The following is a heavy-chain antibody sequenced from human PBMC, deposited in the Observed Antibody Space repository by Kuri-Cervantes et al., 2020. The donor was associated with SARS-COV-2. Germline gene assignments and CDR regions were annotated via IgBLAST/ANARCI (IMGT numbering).Heavy chain of an antibody. D-gene: IGHD2-8*01. CDR2: IGTAGDT. CDR1: GFTFSSYD. CDR3: ARDSGGYCTNGVCYS. J-gene: IGHJ5*02. Sequence: GESLKISCAASGFTFSSYDMHWVRQATGKGLEWVSAIGTAGDTYYPGSVKGRFTISRDNAKNSLYLQMNSLRAEDTAVYYCARDSGGYCTNGVCYSWGQGTLVTVSS. V-gene: IGHV3-13*01.